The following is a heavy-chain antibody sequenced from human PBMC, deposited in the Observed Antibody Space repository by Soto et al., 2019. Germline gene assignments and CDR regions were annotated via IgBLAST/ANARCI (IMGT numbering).Heavy chain of an antibody. V-gene: IGHV1-18*01. J-gene: IGHJ4*02. Sequence: QVQLLQSGAAVKKPGATVRVSCKASGYSFTRFGISSVRQAPGQVREREGRISTYNGKTKYTQKLEARVTVSTDTSTSTAYMELRSLGSADTAVYYCARDPQYGTSPQVLDYWGQGTRVTVSS. D-gene: IGHD6-6*01. CDR3: ARDPQYGTSPQVLDY. CDR1: GYSFTRFG. CDR2: ISTYNGKT.